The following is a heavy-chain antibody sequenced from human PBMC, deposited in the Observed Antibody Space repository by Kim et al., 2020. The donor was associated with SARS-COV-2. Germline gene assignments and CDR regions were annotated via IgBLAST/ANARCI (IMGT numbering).Heavy chain of an antibody. D-gene: IGHD3-9*01. CDR2: MHPNSGNT. J-gene: IGHJ4*03. Sequence: ASVKVSCKASGFSFTFSAINWVRQAPGQGLEWVGWMHPNSGNTDYAQKFQGRVTMTRNTSISTAYMELSSLRSDDRAVYYCARGRRIRYIDWYNDYRGQGTLLTVPA. CDR1: GFSFTFSA. V-gene: IGHV1-8*01. CDR3: ARGRRIRYIDWYNDY.